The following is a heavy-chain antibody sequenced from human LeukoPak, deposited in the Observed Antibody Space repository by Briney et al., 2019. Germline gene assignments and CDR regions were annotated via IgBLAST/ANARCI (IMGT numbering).Heavy chain of an antibody. V-gene: IGHV4-59*01. CDR3: ARDLGVFNYYYYGMDV. Sequence: PSETLSLTCTVSGGSMSSYYWSWIRQPPGKGLEWIGYIYDSGSTNYNPSLKSRVTISVDTSKNQFSLKLSSVTAADTAVYYCARDLGVFNYYYYGMDVWGQGTTVTVSS. D-gene: IGHD3-3*01. J-gene: IGHJ6*02. CDR2: IYDSGST. CDR1: GGSMSSYY.